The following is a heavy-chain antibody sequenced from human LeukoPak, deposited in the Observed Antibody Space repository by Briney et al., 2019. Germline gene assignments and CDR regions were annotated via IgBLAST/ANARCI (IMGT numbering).Heavy chain of an antibody. CDR1: GFIFSSYG. D-gene: IGHD3-10*01. V-gene: IGHV3-30*18. CDR3: AKARRGLLWFGENFDY. Sequence: GGSLRLSCAASGFIFSSYGMHWVRQAPGKGLEWVAVVSYDGSNKYYADSVKGRFTISRDNSKNTLYLQMNSLRAEDTAVYYCAKARRGLLWFGENFDYWGQGTLVTVSS. CDR2: VSYDGSNK. J-gene: IGHJ4*02.